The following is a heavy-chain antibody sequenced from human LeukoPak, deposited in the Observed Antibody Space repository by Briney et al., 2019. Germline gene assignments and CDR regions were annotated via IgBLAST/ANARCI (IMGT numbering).Heavy chain of an antibody. Sequence: SETLSLTCSVSGGSISGSTSYWSWIRQPPGKGLEWIGEINHSGSTNYNPSLKSRVTISVDTSKNQFSLKLSSVTAADTAVYYCARVLSTKYSSGWYAGWFDYWGQGTLVTVSS. V-gene: IGHV4-34*01. CDR3: ARVLSTKYSSGWYAGWFDY. D-gene: IGHD6-19*01. CDR1: GGSISGSTSY. J-gene: IGHJ4*02. CDR2: INHSGST.